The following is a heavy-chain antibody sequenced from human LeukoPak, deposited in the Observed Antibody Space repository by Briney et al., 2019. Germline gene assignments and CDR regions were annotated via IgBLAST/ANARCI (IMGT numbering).Heavy chain of an antibody. Sequence: PSETLSLTCTVSGGSISSSSYYWVWIRQPPGKGLVWFGSIYYSGSAYYNPSLKSRVTISVDTSKNQFSLKLSSVTAADTAVYYCARAPDYIVGATYFDYWGQGTLFTVSS. CDR3: ARAPDYIVGATYFDY. V-gene: IGHV4-39*07. D-gene: IGHD1-26*01. CDR2: IYYSGSA. J-gene: IGHJ4*02. CDR1: GGSISSSSYY.